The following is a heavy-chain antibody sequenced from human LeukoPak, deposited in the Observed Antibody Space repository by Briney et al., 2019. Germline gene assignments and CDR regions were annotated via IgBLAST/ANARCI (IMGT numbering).Heavy chain of an antibody. CDR2: INHRGST. J-gene: IGHJ2*01. CDR3: ARGQYSARRKYFDL. Sequence: TSETLSLTCDVYGGSFSGYYWNWIRQPPGKGLEWIGEINHRGSTNDNPSLKSRVIISVDASRYQFSLKLSSVTAADTAVYYCARGQYSARRKYFDLWGSGPLVAV. V-gene: IGHV4-34*01. D-gene: IGHD5-12*01. CDR1: GGSFSGYY.